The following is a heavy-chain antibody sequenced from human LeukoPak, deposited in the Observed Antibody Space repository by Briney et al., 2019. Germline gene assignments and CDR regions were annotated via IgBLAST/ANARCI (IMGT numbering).Heavy chain of an antibody. Sequence: GGSLRLSCAASGFTFSSYGMHWVRQAPGKGLEWVAVISYDGSNKYYADSVKGRFTISRDNSKNTLYLQMNSLRAEDTAVYYCAKKDLQYSSGWFDYWGQGTLVTVSS. CDR2: ISYDGSNK. CDR3: AKKDLQYSSGWFDY. V-gene: IGHV3-30*18. D-gene: IGHD6-19*01. J-gene: IGHJ4*02. CDR1: GFTFSSYG.